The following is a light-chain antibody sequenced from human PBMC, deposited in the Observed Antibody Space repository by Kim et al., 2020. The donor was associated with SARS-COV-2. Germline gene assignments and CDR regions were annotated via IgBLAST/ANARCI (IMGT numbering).Light chain of an antibody. CDR3: SSYTSSNTGV. CDR1: SSDVGGYNY. Sequence: QSALTQPASASGSPGQSITISCTGTSSDVGGYNYVSWYQQHPGKAPKLMIYDVSKRPSGVSHRFSGSKSGNTASLTISGLQAEDEADYYCSSYTSSNTGVFGGGTQLTVL. CDR2: DVS. J-gene: IGLJ3*02. V-gene: IGLV2-14*01.